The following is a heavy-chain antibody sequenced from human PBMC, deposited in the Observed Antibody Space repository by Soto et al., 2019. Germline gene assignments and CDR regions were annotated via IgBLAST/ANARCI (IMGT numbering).Heavy chain of an antibody. CDR3: ARVGPWVPYYYDSSPYTFENWFDP. CDR2: IYHGGST. V-gene: IGHV4-38-2*01. Sequence: PSETLSLTCAVSGYSISSGYYWGWLRQPPGKCLEGIGSIYHGGSTYCNPSLNSRVTLSIDMTNNHVSLILNSVTAADTAVYYCARVGPWVPYYYDSSPYTFENWFDPWGQGTLVTVSS. CDR1: GYSISSGYY. D-gene: IGHD3-22*01. J-gene: IGHJ5*02.